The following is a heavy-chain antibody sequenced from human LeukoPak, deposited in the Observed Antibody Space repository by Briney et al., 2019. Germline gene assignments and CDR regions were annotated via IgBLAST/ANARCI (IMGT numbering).Heavy chain of an antibody. CDR1: GFTFSSYA. J-gene: IGHJ4*02. V-gene: IGHV3-74*01. D-gene: IGHD6-19*01. CDR2: IDGDGSST. CDR3: AKLSGWESTFDN. Sequence: AGGSLRLSCAASGFTFSSYAMSWVRQAPGKGLVWVSHIDGDGSSTNYADSVKGRFTISRDNAKNTLYLQMNSLRAEDTAVYYCAKLSGWESTFDNWGQGTLVTVSS.